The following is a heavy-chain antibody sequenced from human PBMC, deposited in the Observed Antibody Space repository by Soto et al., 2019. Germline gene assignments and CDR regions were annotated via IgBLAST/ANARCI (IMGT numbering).Heavy chain of an antibody. V-gene: IGHV1-69*13. J-gene: IGHJ4*02. D-gene: IGHD1-26*01. Sequence: SAKVSCKASGCTFTSYGISWVRQAPGQGLEWMGGIIPIFGTANYAQKFQGRVTITADESTSTAYMELSSLRSEDTAVYYCAIFSGSFGFDYWGQGTLVTVSS. CDR3: AIFSGSFGFDY. CDR2: IIPIFGTA. CDR1: GCTFTSYG.